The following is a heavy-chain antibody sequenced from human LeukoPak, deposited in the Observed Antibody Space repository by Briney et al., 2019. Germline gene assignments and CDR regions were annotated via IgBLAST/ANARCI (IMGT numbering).Heavy chain of an antibody. J-gene: IGHJ6*02. V-gene: IGHV3-48*04. D-gene: IGHD6-19*01. Sequence: PGGSLRLSCAASGFTFSSYSMNWVRQAPGKGLEWVSYISSSGSTIYYADSVKGRFTISRDNAKNSLYLQMNSLRAEDTAVYYCARDTTHEGSGWLRVYYGMDVWGQGTTVTVSS. CDR2: ISSSGSTI. CDR1: GFTFSSYS. CDR3: ARDTTHEGSGWLRVYYGMDV.